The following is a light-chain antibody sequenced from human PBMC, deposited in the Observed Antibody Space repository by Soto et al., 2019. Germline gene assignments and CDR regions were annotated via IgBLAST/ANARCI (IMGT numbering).Light chain of an antibody. CDR2: KVS. V-gene: IGKV2-30*02. Sequence: DVVMTQSPLSLPVTLGQSASLSCRSSQSLLHSDGNTYLTWFHQRPGQSPRRLIYKVSNRESGVPDRFSGSGSGTDFTLKISRVEAENVGLYYCMQGTHWPTFGQGTRLEIK. CDR3: MQGTHWPT. CDR1: QSLLHSDGNTY. J-gene: IGKJ5*01.